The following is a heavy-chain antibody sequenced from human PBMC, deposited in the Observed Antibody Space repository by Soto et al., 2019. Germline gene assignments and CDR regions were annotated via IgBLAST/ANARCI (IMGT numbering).Heavy chain of an antibody. J-gene: IGHJ4*02. CDR2: ISPDGSDT. CDR1: GFTFNTYW. D-gene: IGHD3-9*01. CDR3: IRDYPGPLTFDF. V-gene: IGHV3-74*01. Sequence: VQLVESGGGIVQPGGYLRLSCAASGFTFNTYWMHWVRQAPGEGLVWVSCISPDGSDTRYADSAKGRFTISRDNDKNTLYLQMNTLRAEDMAIYYCIRDYPGPLTFDFWGQGTLVTVSS.